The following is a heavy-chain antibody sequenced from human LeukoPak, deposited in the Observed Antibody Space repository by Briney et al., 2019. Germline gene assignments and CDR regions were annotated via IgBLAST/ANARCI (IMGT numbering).Heavy chain of an antibody. J-gene: IGHJ5*02. CDR2: IYYSGST. D-gene: IGHD1-26*01. V-gene: IGHV4-39*07. CDR1: GGSISSSSYF. CDR3: ARGRYSGSYFGRSWFDP. Sequence: PSETLSLTCTVSGGSISSSSYFWGWIRQPPGKGLEWIGSIYYSGSTYYNPSLKSRVTISVDTSKNQFSLKLSSVTAADTAVYYCARGRYSGSYFGRSWFDPWGQGTLVTVSS.